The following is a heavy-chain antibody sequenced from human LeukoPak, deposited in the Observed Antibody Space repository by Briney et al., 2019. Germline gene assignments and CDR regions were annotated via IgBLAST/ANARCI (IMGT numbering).Heavy chain of an antibody. D-gene: IGHD4-23*01. CDR3: AGFGGNSF. CDR2: ISNSGTT. Sequence: GGSLRLSCAASGFSVSNNHVTWVRQAPGMGLEWVSVISNSGTTYYADSVKGRLTISRDNSKNTVYLQMNSLRAEDTAVYYCAGFGGNSFWGPGTLVTASS. V-gene: IGHV3-66*01. CDR1: GFSVSNNH. J-gene: IGHJ4*02.